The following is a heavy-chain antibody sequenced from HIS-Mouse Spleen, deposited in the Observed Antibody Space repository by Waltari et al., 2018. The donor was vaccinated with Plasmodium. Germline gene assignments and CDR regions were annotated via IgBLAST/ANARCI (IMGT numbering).Heavy chain of an antibody. V-gene: IGHV1-46*01. Sequence: QVQLVQSGAEVKKPGASVKVSCKASGYTFTTYYMHWGRRAPGQGLEWMGIINPSGGSTSYAQKFQGRVTMTRDTSTSTVYMELSSLRSEDTAVYYCARDLFRIGVAGTEYYYGMDVWGQGTTVTVSS. J-gene: IGHJ6*02. CDR1: GYTFTTYY. CDR3: ARDLFRIGVAGTEYYYGMDV. D-gene: IGHD6-19*01. CDR2: INPSGGST.